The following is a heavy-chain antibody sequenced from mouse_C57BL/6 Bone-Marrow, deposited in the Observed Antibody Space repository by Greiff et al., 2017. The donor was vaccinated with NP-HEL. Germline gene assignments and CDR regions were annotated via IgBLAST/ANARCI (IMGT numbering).Heavy chain of an antibody. D-gene: IGHD1-1*01. V-gene: IGHV14-1*01. CDR3: TAPLFITSVVAPD. CDR2: IDPEDGDT. Sequence: EVKLMESGAELVRPGASVKLSCTASGFNIKDYYMPWVKQRPEQGLEWIGRIDPEDGDTEYVPKFQGRATMTADKSSNTAYLQLSSLTSEDTAVYYCTAPLFITSVVAPDWGQGTPLTVSS. CDR1: GFNIKDYY. J-gene: IGHJ2*01.